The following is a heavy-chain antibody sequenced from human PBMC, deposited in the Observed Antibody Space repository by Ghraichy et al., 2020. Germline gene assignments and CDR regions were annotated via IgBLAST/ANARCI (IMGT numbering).Heavy chain of an antibody. CDR2: INHSGST. CDR1: GGSFSGYY. CDR3: ARGSGYSSGWYRRGYYFDY. D-gene: IGHD6-19*01. Sequence: SQTLSLTCAVYGGSFSGYYWSWIRQPPGKGLEWIGEINHSGSTNYNPSLKSRVTISVDTSKNQFSLKLSSVTAADTAVYYCARGSGYSSGWYRRGYYFDYWGQGSLVTVSS. V-gene: IGHV4-34*01. J-gene: IGHJ4*02.